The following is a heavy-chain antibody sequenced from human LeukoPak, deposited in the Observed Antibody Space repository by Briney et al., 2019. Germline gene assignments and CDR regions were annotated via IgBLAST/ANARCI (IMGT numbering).Heavy chain of an antibody. Sequence: ASVKVSCKASGYTFTGYYMHWVRQAPGQGLEWMGWINPNSGGTNYAQKFQGRVTMTRDTSISTAYMDLSGLRSDDTAVYYCARGCQYQLLIYFYYYMDVWGKGTTVTVSS. J-gene: IGHJ6*03. D-gene: IGHD2-2*01. CDR1: GYTFTGYY. V-gene: IGHV1-2*02. CDR3: ARGCQYQLLIYFYYYMDV. CDR2: INPNSGGT.